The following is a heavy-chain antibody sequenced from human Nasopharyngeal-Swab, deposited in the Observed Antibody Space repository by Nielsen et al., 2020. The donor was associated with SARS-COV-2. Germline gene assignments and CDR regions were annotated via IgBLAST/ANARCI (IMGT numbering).Heavy chain of an antibody. CDR1: GFSFSSYA. Sequence: ETLSLTCAASGFSFSSYAMNWVRQAPGKGLEWVAIIYSGGSSTYFAVSVKGRFTISRDDSCNTLYLQMSSLRAEDTAVYYCAKSIDPMGYGLDVWGLGTTVTVSS. CDR3: AKSIDPMGYGLDV. D-gene: IGHD3-10*01. J-gene: IGHJ6*02. CDR2: IYSGGSST. V-gene: IGHV3-23*03.